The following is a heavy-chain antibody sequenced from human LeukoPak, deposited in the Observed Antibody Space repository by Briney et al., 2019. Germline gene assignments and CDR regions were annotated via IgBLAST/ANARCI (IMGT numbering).Heavy chain of an antibody. J-gene: IGHJ4*02. V-gene: IGHV1-2*02. Sequence: GASVKISCKASGYTFTGYYINWVRQAPGLAPEWVGWVNPNTGGTRYAQKFQGRVTMTRDTSITTAFMELRGLTFDDTAVFYCVREAGPLDWGQGTLVTVSS. CDR2: VNPNTGGT. CDR3: VREAGPLD. CDR1: GYTFTGYY.